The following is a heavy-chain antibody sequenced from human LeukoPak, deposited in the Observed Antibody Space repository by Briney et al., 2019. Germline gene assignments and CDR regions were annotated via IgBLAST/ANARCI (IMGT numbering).Heavy chain of an antibody. D-gene: IGHD3-9*01. CDR1: GFTFSSYW. J-gene: IGHJ5*02. CDR2: INQDGSDK. Sequence: PGGSLRLSCAASGFTFSSYWMSWVRQAPGKGLEWVANINQDGSDKYYLDSVKGRFTISRDNAKNSMYLRMNSLRAEDTAVYYCARDPYLRYLNNWFDPWGQGTLVTVSS. V-gene: IGHV3-7*01. CDR3: ARDPYLRYLNNWFDP.